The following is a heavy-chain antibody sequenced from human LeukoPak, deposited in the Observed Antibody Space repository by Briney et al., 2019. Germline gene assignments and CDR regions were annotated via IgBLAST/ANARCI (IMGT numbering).Heavy chain of an antibody. CDR2: MFHSGST. J-gene: IGHJ3*02. CDR1: GDSISSNNW. V-gene: IGHV4-4*02. CDR3: ARSRSPRRTYAFDI. D-gene: IGHD1-14*01. Sequence: SGTLSLTCAVSGDSISSNNWWGGVRQPPGKGREWIGEMFHSGSTNYNPSLKSRVTISLDKSRNQFSLRLTSVTAADTAVYYCARSRSPRRTYAFDIWGQGTMVTVSS.